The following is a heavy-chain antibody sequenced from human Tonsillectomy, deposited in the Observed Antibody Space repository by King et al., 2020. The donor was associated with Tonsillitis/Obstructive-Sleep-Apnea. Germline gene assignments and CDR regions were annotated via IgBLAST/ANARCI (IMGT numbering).Heavy chain of an antibody. V-gene: IGHV3-30*04. CDR1: GFTFSNYA. CDR3: ARGDGIVVVIASSFDY. J-gene: IGHJ4*02. CDR2: ISYDGSNK. D-gene: IGHD2-21*01. Sequence: QLVQSGGGVVQPGRSLRLSCAASGFTFSNYAIHWVRQAPGKGLEWVAVISYDGSNKYYADSVKGRFTISRDNSKNTLYLQMNSLRAEDTAVYYCARGDGIVVVIASSFDYWGQGTLVTVSS.